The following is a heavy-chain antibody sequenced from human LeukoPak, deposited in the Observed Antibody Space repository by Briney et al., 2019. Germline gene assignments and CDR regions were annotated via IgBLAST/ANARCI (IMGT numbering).Heavy chain of an antibody. V-gene: IGHV3-23*01. D-gene: IGHD2-15*01. CDR2: FDGNADGT. CDR3: AKPRIIGLGWAQFDY. Sequence: GGSLRLSCATSGFTFSRSGMTWVRQPPGKGLEWVASFDGNADGTHYADSVKGRCTISRGNSKNTVYLQMNSLRAEDTAIYYCAKPRIIGLGWAQFDYWGQGSLVTVSS. J-gene: IGHJ4*02. CDR1: GFTFSRSG.